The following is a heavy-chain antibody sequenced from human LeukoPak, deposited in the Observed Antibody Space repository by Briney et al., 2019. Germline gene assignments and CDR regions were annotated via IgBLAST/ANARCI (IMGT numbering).Heavy chain of an antibody. Sequence: PSETLSLTCDVSGYSISSGYYWGWIRQPPGKGLEWIGSIYNSGNTYYNPSLKSRVTISLETPKNQFSLKLSSVTAADTAVYYCARRVYGRYYFDYWGQGTLVTVSS. CDR3: ARRVYGRYYFDY. D-gene: IGHD4-17*01. V-gene: IGHV4-38-2*01. CDR2: IYNSGNT. CDR1: GYSISSGYY. J-gene: IGHJ4*02.